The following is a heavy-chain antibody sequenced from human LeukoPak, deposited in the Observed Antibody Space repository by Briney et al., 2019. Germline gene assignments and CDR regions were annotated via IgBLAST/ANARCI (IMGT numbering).Heavy chain of an antibody. J-gene: IGHJ3*02. CDR2: IYSDGSST. CDR1: GFTFSSYW. V-gene: IGHV3-74*01. Sequence: GGSLRLSCAASGFTFSSYWIHWVRQPPGKGLVWVSRIYSDGSSTNYADSVKGRFTISRDNAMNTLYLQMNSLRAEDTAVYYCARGEYCSGGSCYSAAFDIWGQGTMVTVSS. CDR3: ARGEYCSGGSCYSAAFDI. D-gene: IGHD2-15*01.